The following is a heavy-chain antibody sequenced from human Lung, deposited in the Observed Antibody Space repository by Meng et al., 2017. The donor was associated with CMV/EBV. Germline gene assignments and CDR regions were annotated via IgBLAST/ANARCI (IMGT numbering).Heavy chain of an antibody. J-gene: IGHJ3*02. CDR2: IRVKPKGGTT. Sequence: GGSLRLSCAVSGFISSNYALSWVRQAPGQGLEWVGLIRVKPKGGTTEYAASVKGRFSISRDGSKSVAYLQMNSLKTEDTAVYYCDTVAHDHARYDSIDAFDIWGQGTMVTVSS. CDR3: DTVAHDHARYDSIDAFDI. D-gene: IGHD3-3*01. V-gene: IGHV3-49*04. CDR1: GFISSNYA.